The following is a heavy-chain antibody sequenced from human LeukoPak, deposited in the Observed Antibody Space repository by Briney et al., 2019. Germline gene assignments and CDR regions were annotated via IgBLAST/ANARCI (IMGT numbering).Heavy chain of an antibody. J-gene: IGHJ4*02. CDR3: ARSLWPEDF. V-gene: IGHV3-7*01. CDR1: GFTFNNYY. D-gene: IGHD2/OR15-2a*01. Sequence: GGTLRLSCAASGFTFNNYYMSWVRQAPGKGLEWVANINQDGSAKHYIDSVKGRFTISRDNAKKSVYLQMDSLRAEGTAVYYCARSLWPEDFWGQGTLVTVSS. CDR2: INQDGSAK.